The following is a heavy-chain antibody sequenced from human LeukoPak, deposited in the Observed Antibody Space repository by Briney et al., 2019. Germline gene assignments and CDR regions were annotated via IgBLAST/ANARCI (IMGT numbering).Heavy chain of an antibody. J-gene: IGHJ5*02. CDR1: DDSISTNNYY. CDR2: LHFSGTP. D-gene: IGHD3-10*01. V-gene: IGHV4-39*01. Sequence: SETLTLTCTVSDDSISTNNYYWSWIRQPPGKGLEWVGTLHFSGTPYYSPSLNSRVSISVDTSKNQFSLMLKSVTATDTAVYYCARQAVLLWFGESRYNWFDPWGQGTLVTVSS. CDR3: ARQAVLLWFGESRYNWFDP.